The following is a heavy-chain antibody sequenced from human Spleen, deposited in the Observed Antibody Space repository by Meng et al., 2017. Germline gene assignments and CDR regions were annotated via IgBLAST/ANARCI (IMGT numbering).Heavy chain of an antibody. CDR3: ARDLAIRRYLGPYYYYYGMDV. V-gene: IGHV3-23*01. Sequence: GESLKISCATSGFTFSNCGMNWVRQASGKGLEWVSTISSNGANTHYADSVKGRFTISRDNSKGTLYLQMNSLRAEDTAVYYCARDLAIRRYLGPYYYYYGMDVWGQGTTVTVSS. D-gene: IGHD3-9*01. J-gene: IGHJ6*02. CDR2: ISSNGANT. CDR1: GFTFSNCG.